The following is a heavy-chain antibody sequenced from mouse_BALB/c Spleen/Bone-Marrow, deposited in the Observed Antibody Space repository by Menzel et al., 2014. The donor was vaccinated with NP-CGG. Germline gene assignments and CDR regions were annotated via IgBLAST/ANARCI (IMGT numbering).Heavy chain of an antibody. CDR2: IDPANGNT. V-gene: IGHV14-3*02. Sequence: VQLQQPGAELVKPGASVELSCTASGFNIKDTYMHWVKQRPEQGLEWIGRIDPANGNTKYDPKFQGKATITADTSSNTAYLQLSSLTSEDTAVYYCAFYYYGSSLFAYWGQGTLVTVSA. J-gene: IGHJ3*01. CDR3: AFYYYGSSLFAY. CDR1: GFNIKDTY. D-gene: IGHD1-1*01.